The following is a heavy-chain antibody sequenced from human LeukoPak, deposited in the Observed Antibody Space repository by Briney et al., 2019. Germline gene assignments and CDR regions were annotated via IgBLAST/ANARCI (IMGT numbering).Heavy chain of an antibody. V-gene: IGHV4-59*08. D-gene: IGHD3-22*01. CDR1: GGSISSYY. Sequence: SETLSLTCTVSGGSISSYYWSWIRQPPGKGLEWIGYIYYSGSTNYNPSLKSRVTISVDTSKNQFFLKLSSVTAADTAVYYCASDYYDSSGSLGTFDYWGQGTLVTVSS. J-gene: IGHJ4*02. CDR2: IYYSGST. CDR3: ASDYYDSSGSLGTFDY.